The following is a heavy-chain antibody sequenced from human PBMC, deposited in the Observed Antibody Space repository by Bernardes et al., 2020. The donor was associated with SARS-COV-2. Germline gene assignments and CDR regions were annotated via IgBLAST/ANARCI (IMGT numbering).Heavy chain of an antibody. CDR2: IWYDGSNK. D-gene: IGHD3-10*01. V-gene: IGHV3-33*08. J-gene: IGHJ4*02. CDR1: GFTFSSYG. Sequence: GGSLRLSCAASGFTFSSYGMHWVRQAPGKGLEWVAVIWYDGSNKYYADSVKGRFTISRDNSKNTLYLQMNSLRAEDTAVYYCAREEGSGSYYNPYFDYWGQGTLVTVSS. CDR3: AREEGSGSYYNPYFDY.